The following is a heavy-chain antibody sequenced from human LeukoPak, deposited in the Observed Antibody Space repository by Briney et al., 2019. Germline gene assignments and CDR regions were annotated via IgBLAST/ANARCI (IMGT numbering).Heavy chain of an antibody. Sequence: GASVKVSCKASGYTFSGYYMHWVRQAPGQGLEWMGWINPQSGGTHYAEKFQGRVSMTRDTSITTAYMDLSRLRYDDTAVYYCARGRRYHDWLGAFDIWGQGTLITVSS. CDR1: GYTFSGYY. CDR3: ARGRRYHDWLGAFDI. D-gene: IGHD3-9*01. J-gene: IGHJ3*02. V-gene: IGHV1-2*02. CDR2: INPQSGGT.